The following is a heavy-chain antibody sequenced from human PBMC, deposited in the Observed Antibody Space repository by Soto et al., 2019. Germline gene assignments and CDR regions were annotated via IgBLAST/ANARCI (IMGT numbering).Heavy chain of an antibody. V-gene: IGHV3-23*01. J-gene: IGHJ3*02. CDR3: AKVRCSGGSCCSVARPDAFDI. Sequence: EVQLLESGGGLVQPGGSLRLSCAASGFTFSSYAMSWVRQAPGKGLEWVSAISGSGGSTYYADSVKGRFTISRDNSKNTLYLQMNSRRAEDTAVYYCAKVRCSGGSCCSVARPDAFDIWGQGTMVTVSS. CDR1: GFTFSSYA. D-gene: IGHD2-15*01. CDR2: ISGSGGST.